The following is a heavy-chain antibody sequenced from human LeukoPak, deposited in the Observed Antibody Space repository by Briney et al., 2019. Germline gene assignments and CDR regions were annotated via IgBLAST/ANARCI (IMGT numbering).Heavy chain of an antibody. CDR1: GFTFSGYW. CDR2: INQDGRHI. J-gene: IGHJ4*02. CDR3: ARESTRAWRASSSWYGDF. D-gene: IGHD6-13*01. Sequence: GGSLRLSCEASGFTFSGYWMSWVRQAPGKGLEWVANINQDGRHIHYVDSVKGRFTVSRDNAKNSLYLQMKSLRAEDTAVYFCARESTRAWRASSSWYGDFWGQGPLVGVSS. V-gene: IGHV3-7*03.